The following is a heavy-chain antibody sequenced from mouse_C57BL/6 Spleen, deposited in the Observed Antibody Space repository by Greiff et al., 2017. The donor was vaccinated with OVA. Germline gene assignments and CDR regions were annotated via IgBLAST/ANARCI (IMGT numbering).Heavy chain of an antibody. CDR3: ARHEPSDYYGSRRYYFDY. CDR1: GYTFTEYT. J-gene: IGHJ2*01. CDR2: FYPGSGSI. D-gene: IGHD1-1*01. V-gene: IGHV1-62-2*01. Sequence: VQLQQSGAELVKPGASVKPSCKASGYTFTEYTIHWVKQRSGQGLEWIGWFYPGSGSIKYNEKFKDKATLTADKSSSTVYMELSRLTSEDSAVYFCARHEPSDYYGSRRYYFDYWGQGTTLTVSS.